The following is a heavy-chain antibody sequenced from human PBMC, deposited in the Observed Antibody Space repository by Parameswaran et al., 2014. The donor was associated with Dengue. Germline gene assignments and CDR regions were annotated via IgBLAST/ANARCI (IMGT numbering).Heavy chain of an antibody. CDR3: AKDIKDIVVVPAANKYYYYGMDV. J-gene: IGHJ6*02. CDR2: ISYDGSNK. V-gene: IGHV3-30*18. Sequence: VRQGSREGAGWVAVISYDGSNKYYADSVKGRFTISRDNSKNTLYLQMNSLRAEDTAVYYCAKDIKDIVVVPAANKYYYYGMDVWGQGTTVTVSS. D-gene: IGHD2-2*01.